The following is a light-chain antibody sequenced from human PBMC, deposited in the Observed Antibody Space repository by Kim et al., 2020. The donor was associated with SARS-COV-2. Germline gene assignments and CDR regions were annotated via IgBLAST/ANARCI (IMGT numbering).Light chain of an antibody. CDR1: QGISSW. CDR2: KAS. CDR3: QQYNSQWT. V-gene: IGKV1-5*03. J-gene: IGKJ1*01. Sequence: DIQMTQSPSTLSASVGDRVTITCRASQGISSWLAWYQQKPGKAPKILIYKASSLESGVPTRFSGSGSGTEFTLTISSLQPDDFATYYCQQYNSQWTFGQGTKVDIK.